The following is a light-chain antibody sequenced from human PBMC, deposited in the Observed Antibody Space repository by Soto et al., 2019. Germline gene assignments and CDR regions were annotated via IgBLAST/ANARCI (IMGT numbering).Light chain of an antibody. CDR2: DVT. J-gene: IGLJ1*01. CDR1: SSDVGGFNY. CDR3: VSYTASSTYV. V-gene: IGLV2-14*03. Sequence: QSALTQLASVSGSPGQSIAISCTGTSSDVGGFNYVSWYQQHPGKAPKFMIYDVTSRPSGVSDRFSGSKSGNTASLTISGLQAEDEADYYCVSYTASSTYVFGTGTKVNVL.